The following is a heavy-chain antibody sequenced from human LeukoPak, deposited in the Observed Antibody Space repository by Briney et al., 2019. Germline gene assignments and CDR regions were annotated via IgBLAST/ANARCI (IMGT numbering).Heavy chain of an antibody. Sequence: ESLKISCKGSGYSFTSYWIGWVRQMPGKGLEWMGIIYPGDSDTRYSPSFQGQVTISADKSISTAYLQWSSLKASDTAMYYCARRNDYGGNHDAFDIWGQGTMVTVSS. J-gene: IGHJ3*02. CDR3: ARRNDYGGNHDAFDI. V-gene: IGHV5-51*01. CDR2: IYPGDSDT. D-gene: IGHD4-23*01. CDR1: GYSFTSYW.